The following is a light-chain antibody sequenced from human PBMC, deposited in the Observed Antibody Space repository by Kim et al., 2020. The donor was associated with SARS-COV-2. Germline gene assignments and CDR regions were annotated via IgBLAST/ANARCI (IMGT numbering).Light chain of an antibody. J-gene: IGKJ5*01. CDR3: QQYSDWPIT. CDR2: GAS. CDR1: HRVISTY. V-gene: IGKV3-20*01. Sequence: PGEKSTPPSSATHRVISTYLAWYQKRVGQPPRLLIDGASSRATGIPDRFSGSGSGTDFILTISSLQSEDFAVYYCQQYSDWPITFGQGTRLEIK.